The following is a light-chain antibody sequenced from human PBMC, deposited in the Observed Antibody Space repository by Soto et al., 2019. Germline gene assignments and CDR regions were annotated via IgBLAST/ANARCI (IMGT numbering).Light chain of an antibody. Sequence: TVLTQSPATLSLSPGERATLSCSASQSIDIYLAWYQLRPGQAPRLLIYDASNRPPGIPARFSGSGSGTDFTLTISSLEPEDFAIYYCQQRKFWLSFGGGTKVEIK. J-gene: IGKJ4*01. CDR3: QQRKFWLS. CDR1: QSIDIY. V-gene: IGKV3-11*01. CDR2: DAS.